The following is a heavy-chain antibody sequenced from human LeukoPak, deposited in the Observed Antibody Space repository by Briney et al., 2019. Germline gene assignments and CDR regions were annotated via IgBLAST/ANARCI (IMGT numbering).Heavy chain of an antibody. V-gene: IGHV1-18*01. J-gene: IGHJ4*02. CDR3: ARALRDGPVIGDY. CDR1: GYTFTSYG. D-gene: IGHD5-24*01. CDR2: ISAYNGNT. Sequence: ASVKVSCKASGYTFTSYGISWVRQAPGQGLEGMGWISAYNGNTDYAQKLQGRVTMTTDPSTSTAYLALRSLRSDATAVYYCARALRDGPVIGDYWGQGTLVTVSS.